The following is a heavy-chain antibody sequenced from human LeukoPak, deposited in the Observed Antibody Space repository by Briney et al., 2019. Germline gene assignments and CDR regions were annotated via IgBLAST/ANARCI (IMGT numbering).Heavy chain of an antibody. CDR3: AIPADYDYVWGSYRPFDY. J-gene: IGHJ4*02. CDR2: IIPIFGTA. CDR1: GVTFSSYA. V-gene: IGHV1-69*01. D-gene: IGHD3-16*02. Sequence: SVKVYCKASGVTFSSYAISWVRQAPGQGLEWMGGIIPIFGTANYAQKFQGRVTITADESTSTAYMELSSLRSEDTAVYYCAIPADYDYVWGSYRPFDYWGQGTLVTVSS.